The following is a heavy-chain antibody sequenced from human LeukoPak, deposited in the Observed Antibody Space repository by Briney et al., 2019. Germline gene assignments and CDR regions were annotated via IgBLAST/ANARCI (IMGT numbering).Heavy chain of an antibody. D-gene: IGHD3-22*01. CDR1: GFTVSNNY. Sequence: GGSLRLSCATSGFTVSNNYMSWVRQAPGKGLEWVSAISGSGGSTYYADSVKGRFTVSRDNSKNTLYLQMNSLRAEDTAVYYCAKEGPTYYYDSSGYGEFDYWGQGTLVTVSS. J-gene: IGHJ4*02. CDR3: AKEGPTYYYDSSGYGEFDY. CDR2: ISGSGGST. V-gene: IGHV3-23*01.